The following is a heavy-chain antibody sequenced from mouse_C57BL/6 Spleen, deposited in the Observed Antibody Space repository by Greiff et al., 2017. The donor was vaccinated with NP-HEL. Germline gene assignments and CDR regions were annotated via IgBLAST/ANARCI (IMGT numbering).Heavy chain of an antibody. Sequence: QVQLQQPGAELVKPGASVKLSCKASGYTFTSYWMQWVKQRPGQGLEWIGEIDPSDSYTNYNQKFKGKATLTVDTSSSTAYMQLSSLTSEDSAVYYCARSYYFDYWGQGTTLTASS. J-gene: IGHJ2*01. V-gene: IGHV1-50*01. CDR1: GYTFTSYW. CDR2: IDPSDSYT. CDR3: ARSYYFDY.